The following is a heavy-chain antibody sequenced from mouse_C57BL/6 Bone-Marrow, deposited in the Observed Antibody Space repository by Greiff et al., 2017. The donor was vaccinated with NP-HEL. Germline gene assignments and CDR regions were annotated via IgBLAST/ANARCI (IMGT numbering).Heavy chain of an antibody. D-gene: IGHD1-1*01. J-gene: IGHJ2*01. Sequence: EVQVVESGGDLVKPGGSLKLSCAASGFTFSSYGMSWVRQTPDKRLEWVATISSGGSYTYYPDSVKGRFTISRDNAKNTLYMQMSSLKSEDTAIYYCARDYGGGWGQGATLTVSS. CDR3: ARDYGGG. CDR2: ISSGGSYT. V-gene: IGHV5-6*01. CDR1: GFTFSSYG.